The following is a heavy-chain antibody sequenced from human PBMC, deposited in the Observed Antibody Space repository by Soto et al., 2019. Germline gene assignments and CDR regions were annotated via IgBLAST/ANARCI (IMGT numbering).Heavy chain of an antibody. CDR2: XNXXXGXT. Sequence: ASVKVSCKASGYTFTDYYIHSVRQAPGQGLLCMXWXNXXXGXTXXXKXXEXRVTLTRDTSISTAYMELRRLRVDDAALYYCARRVAVSNTVWFDPWGQGTLVTVSS. V-gene: IGHV1-2*02. CDR3: ARRVAVSNTVWFDP. J-gene: IGHJ5*02. D-gene: IGHD4-17*01. CDR1: GYTFTDYY.